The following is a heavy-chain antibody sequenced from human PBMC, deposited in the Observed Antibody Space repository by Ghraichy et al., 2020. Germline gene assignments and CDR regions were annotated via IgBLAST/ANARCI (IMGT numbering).Heavy chain of an antibody. CDR1: GGSISSSNW. Sequence: SETLSLTCAVSGGSISSSNWWSWVRQPPGKGLEWIGEIYHSGSTNYNPSLKSRVTISVDKSKNQFSLKLSSVTAADTAVYYCARGEDGYNLGAFDIWGQGTMVTVSS. V-gene: IGHV4-4*02. D-gene: IGHD5-24*01. CDR3: ARGEDGYNLGAFDI. J-gene: IGHJ3*02. CDR2: IYHSGST.